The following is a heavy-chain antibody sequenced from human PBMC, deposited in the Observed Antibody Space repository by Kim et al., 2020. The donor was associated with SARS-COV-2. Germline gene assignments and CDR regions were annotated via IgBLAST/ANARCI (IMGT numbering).Heavy chain of an antibody. D-gene: IGHD5-12*01. CDR2: ISYDGSHK. V-gene: IGHV3-30*18. CDR1: GFTFSNYG. Sequence: GGSLRLSCVVSGFTFSNYGMHWVRQAPGKGLEWVAFISYDGSHKYYGDSVKGRFTISRDNSKNTLDLQMNSRRSEDTAVYYCANGRIGRVDIVAAEFVFWGQRTLVTLSS. CDR3: ANGRIGRVDIVAAEFVF. J-gene: IGHJ4*02.